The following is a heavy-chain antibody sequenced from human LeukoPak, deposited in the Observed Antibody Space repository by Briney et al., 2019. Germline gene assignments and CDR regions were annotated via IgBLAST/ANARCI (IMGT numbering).Heavy chain of an antibody. Sequence: GGSLRLSCAASGFTFSSYSMNWVRQAPGKGLEWVANIKQDGSEKYYVDSVKGRFTISRDNAKNSLYLQMNSLRAEDTAVYYCARDQAGMEGYDSSGYYNTPYWGQGTLVTVSS. V-gene: IGHV3-7*01. D-gene: IGHD3-22*01. J-gene: IGHJ4*02. CDR1: GFTFSSYS. CDR2: IKQDGSEK. CDR3: ARDQAGMEGYDSSGYYNTPY.